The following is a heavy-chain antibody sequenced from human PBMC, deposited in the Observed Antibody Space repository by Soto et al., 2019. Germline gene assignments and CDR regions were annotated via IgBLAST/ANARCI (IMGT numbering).Heavy chain of an antibody. Sequence: QVQLVESGGGVVQPGRSLRLSCAASGFTFSSYGMHWVRQAPGKGLEWVAVIWDDGSNKYYADSVKGRFTISRDNSKNTLYLQMNSLRAEDTAVYYCARDFGDYGWLSWFDPWGQGTLVTVSS. J-gene: IGHJ5*02. D-gene: IGHD4-17*01. CDR2: IWDDGSNK. CDR3: ARDFGDYGWLSWFDP. CDR1: GFTFSSYG. V-gene: IGHV3-33*01.